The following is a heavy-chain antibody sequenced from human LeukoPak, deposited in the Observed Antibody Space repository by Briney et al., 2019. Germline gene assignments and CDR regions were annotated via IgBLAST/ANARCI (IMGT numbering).Heavy chain of an antibody. J-gene: IGHJ4*02. Sequence: GGSLRLSCAASGLTFDDYAMHWVRQAPGKGLEWVSLINWDGSSTYYADSVKGRFTISRDNSKNSLYLQMNSLRAEDTALYYCAKTGSSWAHFDYWGQGTLVTVSS. CDR1: GLTFDDYA. CDR2: INWDGSST. V-gene: IGHV3-43D*04. CDR3: AKTGSSWAHFDY. D-gene: IGHD6-13*01.